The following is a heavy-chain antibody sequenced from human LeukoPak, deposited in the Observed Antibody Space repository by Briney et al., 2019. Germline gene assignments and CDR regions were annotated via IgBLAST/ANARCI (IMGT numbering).Heavy chain of an antibody. Sequence: GGSLXXSCVTSGFPLSTYGVHWIRQAPGSGLEWVAYIHFDGYTSNYADSVKGRFTISRENSKNTLYMQMNSLRKEDTAVYYCAKDVAYTFDYWGQGTLVTVSS. V-gene: IGHV3-30*02. CDR3: AKDVAYTFDY. J-gene: IGHJ4*02. CDR2: IHFDGYTS. CDR1: GFPLSTYG. D-gene: IGHD3-16*01.